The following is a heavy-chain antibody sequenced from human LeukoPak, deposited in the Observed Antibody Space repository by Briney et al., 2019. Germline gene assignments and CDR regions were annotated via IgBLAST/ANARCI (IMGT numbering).Heavy chain of an antibody. Sequence: QAGGSLRLSCAASGFTFSSYAMHWVRQAPGKGLEWVAVISYDGSNKYYADSVKGRFTISRDNSKNSLYLQMNSLRAEDTALYYCARSRSSGWTGRGDAFDIWGQGTMVTVSS. CDR2: ISYDGSNK. D-gene: IGHD6-19*01. CDR1: GFTFSSYA. CDR3: ARSRSSGWTGRGDAFDI. V-gene: IGHV3-30*04. J-gene: IGHJ3*02.